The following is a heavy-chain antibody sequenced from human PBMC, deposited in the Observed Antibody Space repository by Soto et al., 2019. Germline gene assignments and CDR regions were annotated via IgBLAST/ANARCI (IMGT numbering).Heavy chain of an antibody. D-gene: IGHD2-2*01. CDR2: IYPGDSET. CDR1: GYSFTSFW. CDR3: ARRAPGYCISSSCYGDAFDF. V-gene: IGHV5-51*01. Sequence: PGESLKISCKGSGYSFTSFWIGWVRQMPGKGLEWMGIIYPGDSETRYSPSFQGQVTLSADKSVSTAYLQWSSLKASDTAMYYCARRAPGYCISSSCYGDAFDFWGQGTMVTVSS. J-gene: IGHJ3*01.